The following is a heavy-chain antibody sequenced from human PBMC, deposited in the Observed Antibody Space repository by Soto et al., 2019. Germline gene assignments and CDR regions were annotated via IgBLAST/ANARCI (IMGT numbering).Heavy chain of an antibody. Sequence: SETLSLTCTVSGGSISSSSYYWGWIRQPPGKGLEWIGSIYYSGSTYYNPSLKSRVTISVDTSKNQFSLKLSSVTAADTAVYYCSRQPGGGDGGGAFDIWGQGTMVTVSS. J-gene: IGHJ3*02. CDR3: SRQPGGGDGGGAFDI. CDR2: IYYSGST. D-gene: IGHD2-21*02. V-gene: IGHV4-39*01. CDR1: GGSISSSSYY.